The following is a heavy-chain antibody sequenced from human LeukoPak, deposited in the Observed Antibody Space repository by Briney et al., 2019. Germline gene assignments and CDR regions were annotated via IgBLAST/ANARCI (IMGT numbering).Heavy chain of an antibody. CDR3: ARVRLADERAWAH. J-gene: IGHJ1*01. CDR1: GCTFSDFY. Sequence: ASVKVSCKASGCTFSDFYIHWVRQAPGQGLEYVGWITPKSGDTYSPQRFQGRVTMTRDASISTAYMELSSLRSDDTAVYFCARVRLADERAWAHWGQGTLVTVSS. D-gene: IGHD3-3*02. V-gene: IGHV1-2*02. CDR2: ITPKSGDT.